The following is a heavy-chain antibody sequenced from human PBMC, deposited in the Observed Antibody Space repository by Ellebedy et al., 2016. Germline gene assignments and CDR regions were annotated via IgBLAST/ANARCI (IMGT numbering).Heavy chain of an antibody. CDR1: GFTFSSYS. Sequence: GESLKISXAASGFTFSSYSMNWVRQAPGKGLEWVSSISSSSSYIYYADSVKGRFTISRDNAKNSLYLQMNSLRAEDTAVYYCARADEYDYWGQGTLVTVSS. CDR3: ARADEYDY. CDR2: ISSSSSYI. D-gene: IGHD2-2*01. J-gene: IGHJ4*02. V-gene: IGHV3-21*01.